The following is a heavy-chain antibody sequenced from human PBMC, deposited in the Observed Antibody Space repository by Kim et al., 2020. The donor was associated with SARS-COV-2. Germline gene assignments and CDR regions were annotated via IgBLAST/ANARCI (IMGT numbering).Heavy chain of an antibody. Sequence: YTSGRTNYNPSLQGRVTMSVDMSKNQFSLKLSSGTAADTAVYYCASALGHWGQGTLVTVSS. CDR3: ASALGH. V-gene: IGHV4-4*07. CDR2: YTSGRT. J-gene: IGHJ4*02. D-gene: IGHD3-16*02.